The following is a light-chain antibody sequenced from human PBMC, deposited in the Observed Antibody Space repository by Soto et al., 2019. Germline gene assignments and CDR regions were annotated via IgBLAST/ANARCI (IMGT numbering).Light chain of an antibody. CDR3: QQDGSTMYS. J-gene: IGKJ2*01. V-gene: IGKV3-20*01. Sequence: EIVLTQSPGTLSLSPEERATLSCRASQSVSSSYLAWYQQKPGQAPRLLIYGATSRATGIPDRFSGSGSGTDFTLTISRLEPEDCAVYYCQQDGSTMYSFGQGTKLEIK. CDR1: QSVSSSY. CDR2: GAT.